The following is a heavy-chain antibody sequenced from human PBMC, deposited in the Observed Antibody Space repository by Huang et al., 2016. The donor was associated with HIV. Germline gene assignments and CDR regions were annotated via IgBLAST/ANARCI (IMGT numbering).Heavy chain of an antibody. CDR2: INTNSGGT. J-gene: IGHJ1*01. Sequence: QVQLVQSGAEVGEPGASVNVSCNASGYTFTSYYIHWVRHAPGQGREWMGWINTNSGGTNYAQKFQGRGTMTRDTSINTAYMELSRLRSDDTAVYYCAKAGRVIVGAREFFQHWGQGTLVIVSS. D-gene: IGHD2-21*01. CDR1: GYTFTSYY. CDR3: AKAGRVIVGAREFFQH. V-gene: IGHV1-2*02.